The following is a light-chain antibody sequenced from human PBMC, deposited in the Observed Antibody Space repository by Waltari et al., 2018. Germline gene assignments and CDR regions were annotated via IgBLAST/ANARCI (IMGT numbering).Light chain of an antibody. CDR1: SSDVGSYNL. V-gene: IGLV2-23*01. Sequence: QSALTQPASVSGSPGQSITISCTGTSSDVGSYNLVSWYQQHPSKAPNLMIYEGSKRPSGVSNRFSGCKSGNAASLTISGLQAEDEADYYCCSYAGSSTWVFGGGTKLTVL. CDR2: EGS. CDR3: CSYAGSSTWV. J-gene: IGLJ3*02.